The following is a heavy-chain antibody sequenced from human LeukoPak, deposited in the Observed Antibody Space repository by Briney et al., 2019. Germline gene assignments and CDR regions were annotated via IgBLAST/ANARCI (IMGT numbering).Heavy chain of an antibody. J-gene: IGHJ4*02. Sequence: SETLSLTCAVYGGSFSGNYWSWIRQPPGKGLEWIGEIIHDRGTGRGTPTYNPSLKSRVTISVDTSKNQFSLNLNAVTAADTAVYYCARISVHNYGHIDYWGQGTLVTVSS. CDR2: IIHDRGTGRGTP. D-gene: IGHD5-24*01. CDR1: GGSFSGNY. V-gene: IGHV4-34*12. CDR3: ARISVHNYGHIDY.